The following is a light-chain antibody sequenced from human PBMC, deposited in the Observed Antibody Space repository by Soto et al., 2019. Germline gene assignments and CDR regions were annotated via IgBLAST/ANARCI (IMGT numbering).Light chain of an antibody. CDR2: KAS. J-gene: IGKJ2*01. CDR3: QQYNIYSPYT. Sequence: DTQMTQSPSTLSASVGDRVTITCRVSQSIGSWLAWYQQKPGKAPKLLIYKASSLQSGVPSRLSGSGSGTDFTLTITSLQPDDFSTYYCQQYNIYSPYTFGHGTMLPIK. CDR1: QSIGSW. V-gene: IGKV1-5*03.